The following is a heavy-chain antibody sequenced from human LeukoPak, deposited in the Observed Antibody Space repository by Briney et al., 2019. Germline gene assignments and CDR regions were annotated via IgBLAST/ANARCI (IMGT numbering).Heavy chain of an antibody. Sequence: GGSLRLSCAASGFTFSNYAMNWVRQAPGKGLEWVSAISSSAASIYYADSVKGRFTISRDNSKNTLWLQMNSLRGEDPAVYYCAKSQPSAISWFDPWGQGTLVTVSS. D-gene: IGHD2-2*02. J-gene: IGHJ5*02. CDR1: GFTFSNYA. CDR2: ISSSAASI. V-gene: IGHV3-23*01. CDR3: AKSQPSAISWFDP.